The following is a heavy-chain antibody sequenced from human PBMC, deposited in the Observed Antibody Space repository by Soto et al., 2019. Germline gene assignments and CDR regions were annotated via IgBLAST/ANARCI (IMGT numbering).Heavy chain of an antibody. CDR2: IYSGGST. V-gene: IGHV3-53*01. CDR3: ASQKGGYYYDSSGYYTRRRTAFDI. Sequence: LRLSCAASGFTVSSNYMSWVRQAPGKGLEWVSVIYSGGSTYYADSVKGRFTISRDNSKNTLYLQMNSLRAEDTAVYYCASQKGGYYYDSSGYYTRRRTAFDIWGQGTMVTVSS. D-gene: IGHD3-22*01. J-gene: IGHJ3*02. CDR1: GFTVSSNY.